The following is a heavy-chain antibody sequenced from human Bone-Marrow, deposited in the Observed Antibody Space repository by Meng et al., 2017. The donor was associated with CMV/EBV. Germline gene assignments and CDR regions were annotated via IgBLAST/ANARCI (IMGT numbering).Heavy chain of an antibody. J-gene: IGHJ4*02. V-gene: IGHV3-23*01. D-gene: IGHD6-19*01. CDR1: GFTFSSYA. Sequence: EVQLLESGGGLVQHGGSLRLSCAASGFTFSSYAMSWVRQAPGKGLEWVSAISGSGGSTYYADSVKGRFTISRDNSKNTLYLQMNSLRAEDTAVYYCAFGYSSGWYHFDYWGQGTLVTVSS. CDR2: ISGSGGST. CDR3: AFGYSSGWYHFDY.